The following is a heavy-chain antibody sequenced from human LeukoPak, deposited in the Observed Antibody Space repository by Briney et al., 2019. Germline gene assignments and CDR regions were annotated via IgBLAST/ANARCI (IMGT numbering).Heavy chain of an antibody. Sequence: SETLSLTCTVSGVSISSSRYYWGWIRQPPGKGLEWIGSIYYSGSTYYNPSLKSRVTISVDTSKNQFSLKLSSVTAADTAVYYCARHEIVVVPAAIQGGYYFDYWGQGTLVTVSS. D-gene: IGHD2-2*02. CDR1: GVSISSSRYY. CDR3: ARHEIVVVPAAIQGGYYFDY. V-gene: IGHV4-39*01. CDR2: IYYSGST. J-gene: IGHJ4*02.